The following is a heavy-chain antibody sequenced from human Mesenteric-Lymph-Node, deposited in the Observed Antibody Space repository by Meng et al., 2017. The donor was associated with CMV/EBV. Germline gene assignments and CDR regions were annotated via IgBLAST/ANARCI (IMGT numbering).Heavy chain of an antibody. CDR2: ISSNGTYI. Sequence: FTFSSYTMNWVRQAPGKGLEWVSSISSNGTYIFYADSVKGRFTISRDNAKNSLYLEMNSLRAEDTAVYYCARYMLGYCIRTSCYSDYWGQGALVTVSS. J-gene: IGHJ4*02. D-gene: IGHD2-2*01. V-gene: IGHV3-21*01. CDR1: FTFSSYT. CDR3: ARYMLGYCIRTSCYSDY.